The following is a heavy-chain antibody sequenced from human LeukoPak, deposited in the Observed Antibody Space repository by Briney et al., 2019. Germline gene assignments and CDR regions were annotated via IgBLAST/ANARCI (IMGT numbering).Heavy chain of an antibody. CDR2: IYYSGYT. Sequence: SETLSLTCTVSGGSISSYYWSWIRQPPGKGLEWIGYIYYSGYTNHNPSLKSRVTISVDTSKNHFSLKLNSVTAADTAVYYCAKPSNYYGSATDAFDFWGQGTMVTVSS. CDR1: GGSISSYY. V-gene: IGHV4-59*12. CDR3: AKPSNYYGSATDAFDF. D-gene: IGHD3-10*01. J-gene: IGHJ3*01.